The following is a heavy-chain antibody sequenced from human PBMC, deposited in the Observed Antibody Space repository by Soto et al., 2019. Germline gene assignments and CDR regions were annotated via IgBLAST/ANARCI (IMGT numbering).Heavy chain of an antibody. J-gene: IGHJ4*02. CDR1: GFTFSSYG. V-gene: IGHV3-30*18. CDR3: AKDSRRLTIFGVVSH. Sequence: QVQLVESGGGVVQPGRSLRLSWAASGFTFSSYGMHWVRQAPGKGLEWVAVISYDGSNKYYADSVKGRFTISRDNSKNTLYLQMNSLRAEDTAVYYCAKDSRRLTIFGVVSHWRQGTLVTVSS. D-gene: IGHD3-3*01. CDR2: ISYDGSNK.